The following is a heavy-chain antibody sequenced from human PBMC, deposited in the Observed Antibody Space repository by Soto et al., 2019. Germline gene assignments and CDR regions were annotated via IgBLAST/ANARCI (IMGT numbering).Heavy chain of an antibody. CDR3: ARASRGLLVRGGMDV. Sequence: QVQLVESGGGVVQPGRSLRLSCAASGFTFSSYAMHWVRQAPGKGLEWGAVISYDGSNKYYADSVKGRFTISRDNSKNRWYQQMCRMRGEDRGVYYCARASRGLLVRGGMDVWGQGTTVTVSS. J-gene: IGHJ6*02. V-gene: IGHV3-30-3*01. CDR1: GFTFSSYA. D-gene: IGHD3-10*01. CDR2: ISYDGSNK.